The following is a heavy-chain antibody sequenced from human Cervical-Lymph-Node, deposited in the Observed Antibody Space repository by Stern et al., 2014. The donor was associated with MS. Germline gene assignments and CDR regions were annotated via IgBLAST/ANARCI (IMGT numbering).Heavy chain of an antibody. Sequence: VQLVESGAEVKKPGASVKVSCKASGNSFIDFNTHWVRQAPGQGLEWMGRISPHPEGATYAEKFQGRVTMTRDTPITTAYMELDRLTSDDTAVYYCATDGGSRFQMDVWGQGTTVTVSS. V-gene: IGHV1-2*06. J-gene: IGHJ6*02. CDR3: ATDGGSRFQMDV. CDR2: ISPHPEGA. CDR1: GNSFIDFN. D-gene: IGHD2-15*01.